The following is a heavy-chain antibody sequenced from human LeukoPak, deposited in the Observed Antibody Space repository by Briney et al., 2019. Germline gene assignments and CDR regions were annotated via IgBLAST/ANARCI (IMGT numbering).Heavy chain of an antibody. CDR3: ARAWLQLGPQNYYYYYGMDV. CDR1: GGTFSSYA. CDR2: IIPIFGTA. Sequence: AASVKVSCKASGGTFSSYAISWVRQAPGQGLEWMGGIIPIFGTANYAQKFQGRVTITADESTSIAYMELSSLRSEDTAVYYCARAWLQLGPQNYYYYYGMDVWGQGTTVTVSS. D-gene: IGHD5-24*01. V-gene: IGHV1-69*13. J-gene: IGHJ6*02.